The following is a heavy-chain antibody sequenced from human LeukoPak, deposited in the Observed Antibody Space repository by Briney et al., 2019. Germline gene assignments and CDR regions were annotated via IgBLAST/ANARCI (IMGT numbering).Heavy chain of an antibody. V-gene: IGHV4-34*01. CDR1: GGSFSGYY. Sequence: SETLSLTCAVYGGSFSGYYWSWIRQPPGKGLEWIGGINHSGSTNYDPSLKSRVTISVDTSKNQFSLKLSSVTAADTAVYYCARLRRKSIAAAKWFDPWGQGTLVTVSS. CDR3: ARLRRKSIAAAKWFDP. CDR2: INHSGST. J-gene: IGHJ5*02. D-gene: IGHD6-13*01.